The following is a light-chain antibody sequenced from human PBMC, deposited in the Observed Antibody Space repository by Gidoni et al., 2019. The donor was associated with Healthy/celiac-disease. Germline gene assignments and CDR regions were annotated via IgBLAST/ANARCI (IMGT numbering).Light chain of an antibody. CDR1: QSVLYSSNNKNY. J-gene: IGKJ4*01. V-gene: IGKV4-1*01. Sequence: DIVMTQSPDSLAVSLGERATINCKSSQSVLYSSNNKNYLAWYQQKPGQPPKLLIYWASTRESGVPDRVSGSGSGTDFTLTISSLQAEDVAVYYCQQYYSTLRFGGGTKVEIK. CDR2: WAS. CDR3: QQYYSTLR.